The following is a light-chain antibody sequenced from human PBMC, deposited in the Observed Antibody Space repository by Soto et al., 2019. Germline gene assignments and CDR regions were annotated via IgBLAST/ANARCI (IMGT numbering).Light chain of an antibody. Sequence: DIQLTQSPSTLSASVGDRVTITCRASQNVISRLAWYQQKPGLAPKLLIFDVSSLYIGVPSRFSVSGSGTEFTLTISSLQPDDFATYYCQQYYINPWTFGQGTRVGI. J-gene: IGKJ1*01. CDR1: QNVISR. CDR2: DVS. V-gene: IGKV1-5*01. CDR3: QQYYINPWT.